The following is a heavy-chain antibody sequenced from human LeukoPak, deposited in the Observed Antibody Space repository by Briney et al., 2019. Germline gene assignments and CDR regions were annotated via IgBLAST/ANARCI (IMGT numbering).Heavy chain of an antibody. CDR2: ISGSGGST. Sequence: GGSLRLSCAASGFTFSSYGMSWVRQAPGKGLEWVSAISGSGGSTFYADSVKGQFTISRDNSKNTLYLQMNSLRAEDTAVYYCAKEDYYDSSGPDYWGQGTLVTVSS. CDR1: GFTFSSYG. CDR3: AKEDYYDSSGPDY. V-gene: IGHV3-23*01. D-gene: IGHD3-22*01. J-gene: IGHJ4*02.